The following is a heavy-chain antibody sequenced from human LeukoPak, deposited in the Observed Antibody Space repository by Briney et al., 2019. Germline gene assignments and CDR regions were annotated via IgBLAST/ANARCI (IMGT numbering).Heavy chain of an antibody. CDR1: GGSISSYY. J-gene: IGHJ3*02. CDR2: IYYSGST. V-gene: IGHV4-59*01. CDR3: ARAVGNSGSHRYGGAFDI. D-gene: IGHD1-26*01. Sequence: PSETLSLTCTVSGGSISSYYWSWIRQPPGKGLEWIGYIYYSGSTNCNPSLKSRVTISVDTSKNQFSLKLSSVTAADTAVYYCARAVGNSGSHRYGGAFDIWGQGTMVTVSS.